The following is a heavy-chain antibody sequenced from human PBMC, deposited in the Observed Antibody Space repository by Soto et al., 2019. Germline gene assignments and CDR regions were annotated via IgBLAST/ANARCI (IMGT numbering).Heavy chain of an antibody. D-gene: IGHD6-19*01. V-gene: IGHV1-46*01. CDR2: INPSGGGT. J-gene: IGHJ6*02. Sequence: ASVKVSCKASGYTFTSYYMHWVRQAPGQGLEWMGIINPSGGGTSYAQKFQGRVTMTRDTSTSTVYMELSSLRSEDTSVYYCARAPPVRGPKSYYYRMDVWSQGTTVTVAS. CDR1: GYTFTSYY. CDR3: ARAPPVRGPKSYYYRMDV.